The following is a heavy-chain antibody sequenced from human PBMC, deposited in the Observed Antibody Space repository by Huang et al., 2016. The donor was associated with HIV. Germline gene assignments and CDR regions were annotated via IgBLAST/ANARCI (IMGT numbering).Heavy chain of an antibody. Sequence: EVQLVESGGGLVQPGGSLRLSCAASGFSISSYWMHWVRQAPGKGLGWVSRINRDGSSTIYADSVKGRFTSSRDNAKNTLYLQMNSLRAEDTAVYYCARDPRIQSWLNFFDYWGQGTLVSVSS. J-gene: IGHJ4*02. CDR1: GFSISSYW. CDR2: INRDGSST. V-gene: IGHV3-74*01. CDR3: ARDPRIQSWLNFFDY. D-gene: IGHD3-22*01.